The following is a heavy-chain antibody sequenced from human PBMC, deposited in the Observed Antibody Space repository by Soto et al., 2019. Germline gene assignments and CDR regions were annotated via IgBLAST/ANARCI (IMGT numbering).Heavy chain of an antibody. CDR3: ARASQYSGYNMAY. D-gene: IGHD5-12*01. CDR1: GYTFTGYY. V-gene: IGHV1-2*04. J-gene: IGHJ4*02. Sequence: QVQLVQSGAEVKKPGASVKVSCKASGYTFTGYYMHWVRQAPGQGLEWMGWINPNSGGTNYAQKFQGWVTMTRDTSSSTAYMELSRLRSDDTAVYYCARASQYSGYNMAYWGQGTLVTVSS. CDR2: INPNSGGT.